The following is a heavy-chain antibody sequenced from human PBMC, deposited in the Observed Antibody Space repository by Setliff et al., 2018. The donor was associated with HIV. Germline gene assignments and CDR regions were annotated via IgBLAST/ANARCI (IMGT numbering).Heavy chain of an antibody. CDR2: IYWDDDK. CDR1: WFSIITSGVG. J-gene: IGHJ5*02. D-gene: IGHD2-8*01. CDR3: ARRAVSRANWLDP. Sequence: VSGPTLVNPTQTFTLTCTFSWFSIITSGVGVGWVRQPPGKALEWLALIYWDDDKTYSASLKSRLTVTKDTSKSQVVLTLINMEPVDIATYYCARRAVSRANWLDPWGPGILVTVSS. V-gene: IGHV2-5*02.